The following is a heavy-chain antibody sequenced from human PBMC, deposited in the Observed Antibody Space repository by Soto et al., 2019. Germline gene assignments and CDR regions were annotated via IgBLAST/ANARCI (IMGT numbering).Heavy chain of an antibody. D-gene: IGHD1-1*01. CDR2: ISYDETSK. J-gene: IGHJ5*02. V-gene: IGHV3-30-3*01. CDR3: VRCWGTGDGSNLGYNWLDP. Sequence: QVQLVESGGGVVQSGRSLRLSCAASGFTFSSYPMHWVRQAPGKGLEWVAVISYDETSKYYADSVKGRFTISRDNSKNTLYLQMNSLRAVDTAVYYCVRCWGTGDGSNLGYNWLDPWGQGTLVTVSS. CDR1: GFTFSSYP.